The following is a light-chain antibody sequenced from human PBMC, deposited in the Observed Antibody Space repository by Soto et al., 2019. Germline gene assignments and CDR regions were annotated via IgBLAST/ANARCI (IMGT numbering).Light chain of an antibody. CDR1: QSISDW. V-gene: IGKV1-5*01. CDR2: DAS. Sequence: DIQLTQSPSTLSAYVGDRVNITCRASQSISDWLAWYQQKAGKAPELLISDASTLATGVPSRFSGSGSGTDFALTITSLQAEDFATYYCQQLRSYPSTFGPGTKVDIK. J-gene: IGKJ3*01. CDR3: QQLRSYPST.